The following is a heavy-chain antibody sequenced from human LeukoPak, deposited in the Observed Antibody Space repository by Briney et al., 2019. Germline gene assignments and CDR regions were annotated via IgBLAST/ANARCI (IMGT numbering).Heavy chain of an antibody. CDR3: AREGIVGATST. CDR1: GGSFSGYY. CDR2: INHSGST. V-gene: IGHV4-34*01. Sequence: PSETLSLTCAVYGGSFSGYYWSWIRQPPGKGLEWIGEINHSGSTNYNPSLKSRVTISVDTTKNQFSLKLSSVTAADTAVYYCAREGIVGATSTWGQGTLVTVSS. D-gene: IGHD1-26*01. J-gene: IGHJ4*02.